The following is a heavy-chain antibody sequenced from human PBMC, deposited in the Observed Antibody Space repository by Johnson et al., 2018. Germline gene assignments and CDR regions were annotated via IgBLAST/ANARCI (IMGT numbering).Heavy chain of an antibody. CDR2: IYPGDSDT. V-gene: IGHV5-51*03. CDR3: AKRHGDYEEGGYMDV. CDR1: GYSFTSYW. D-gene: IGHD4-17*01. Sequence: VQLVQSGAEVKKPGESLKISCKGSGYSFTSYWIGWVRQMPGKGLEWMGIIYPGDSDTRYSPSFQGQVTISAEKSIRTAYLQWSGLKASDTAMYYCAKRHGDYEEGGYMDVWGKGTTVTVSS. J-gene: IGHJ6*03.